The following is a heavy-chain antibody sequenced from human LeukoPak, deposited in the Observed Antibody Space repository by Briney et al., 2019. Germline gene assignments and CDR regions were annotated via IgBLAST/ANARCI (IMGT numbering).Heavy chain of an antibody. D-gene: IGHD7-27*01. Sequence: ASVKVSCKASGYTFTDYYVHWVRQAPGQGLEWMGWIGPSSGGTNYAQKFQGRVTMTRDTSISTAYMELSSLRSDDTAVYYCARGWGFGSIDYWGQGTLVTVSS. CDR2: IGPSSGGT. V-gene: IGHV1-2*02. CDR1: GYTFTDYY. J-gene: IGHJ4*02. CDR3: ARGWGFGSIDY.